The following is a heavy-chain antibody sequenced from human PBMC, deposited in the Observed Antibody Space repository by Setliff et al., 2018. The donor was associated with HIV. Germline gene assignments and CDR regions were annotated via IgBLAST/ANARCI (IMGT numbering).Heavy chain of an antibody. D-gene: IGHD3-22*01. V-gene: IGHV4-39*07. CDR2: IYYSGST. CDR3: ARVVYDSGGFFTTAGPLYLDL. CDR1: GGSISSSRYY. J-gene: IGHJ2*01. Sequence: SETLSLTCAVSGGSISSSRYYWGWIRQPPGKGLEWIGSIYYSGSTYYSPSLKSRLRISIDTSKNHFYVNLFSVTAADTAIYYCARVVYDSGGFFTTAGPLYLDLWGRGTLVTVSS.